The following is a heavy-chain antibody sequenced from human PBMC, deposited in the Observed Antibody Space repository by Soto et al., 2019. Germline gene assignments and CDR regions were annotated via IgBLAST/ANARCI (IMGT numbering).Heavy chain of an antibody. Sequence: QVQLVESGGGVVQPGRYLSLSCTASGFTFSSYGMHWVRQTPGMGLEWVAHISYDGSNEHYIDSVKGRFTISRDNSKNTVYLQMNSLRTEDTALYYCAKDTYYHDSSGYYVFDHWGQGTLVTVSS. V-gene: IGHV3-30*18. CDR3: AKDTYYHDSSGYYVFDH. CDR1: GFTFSSYG. CDR2: ISYDGSNE. J-gene: IGHJ4*02. D-gene: IGHD3-22*01.